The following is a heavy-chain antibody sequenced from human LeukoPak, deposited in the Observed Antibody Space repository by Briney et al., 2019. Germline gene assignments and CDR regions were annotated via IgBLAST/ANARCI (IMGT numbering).Heavy chain of an antibody. J-gene: IGHJ4*02. CDR2: ISGSGGST. V-gene: IGHV3-23*01. Sequence: PGGSLRLSCAASGFTFSSYGMSWVRQAPGKGLEWVSAISGSGGSTYYADSVKGRFTISRDNSKNTLYLQMNSLRAEDTAVYYCAKDGRYYYDSSGPENYWGQGTLVTVSS. D-gene: IGHD3-22*01. CDR3: AKDGRYYYDSSGPENY. CDR1: GFTFSSYG.